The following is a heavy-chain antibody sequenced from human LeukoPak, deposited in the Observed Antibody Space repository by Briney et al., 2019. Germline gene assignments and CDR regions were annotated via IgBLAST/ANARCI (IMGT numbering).Heavy chain of an antibody. Sequence: GGSLRLSCAASGFTFSRHAMSWVRQAPGKGLEWVSTTGLNSVNTLCAESVQGRFSISRDNSKNTLDLQMDNLRVDDTAVYYCAKGDDIGKHPTRAYYFDTWRQGTLVTVSS. CDR3: AKGDDIGKHPTRAYYFDT. J-gene: IGHJ4*02. D-gene: IGHD5-24*01. CDR2: TGLNSVNT. V-gene: IGHV3-23*01. CDR1: GFTFSRHA.